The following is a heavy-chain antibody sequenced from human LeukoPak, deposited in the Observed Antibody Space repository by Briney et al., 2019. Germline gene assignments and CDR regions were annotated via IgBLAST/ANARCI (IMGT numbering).Heavy chain of an antibody. Sequence: GGSLRLSCAASGFTFSSYGMSWVRQAPGKGLEWVSAISGSGGSTYYADSVKGRFTISRDNSKNTLYLQMNSLRAEDTAVYYCAKSDDYLYYFDYWGQGTLVTVSS. D-gene: IGHD4-11*01. CDR3: AKSDDYLYYFDY. CDR2: ISGSGGST. J-gene: IGHJ4*02. V-gene: IGHV3-23*01. CDR1: GFTFSSYG.